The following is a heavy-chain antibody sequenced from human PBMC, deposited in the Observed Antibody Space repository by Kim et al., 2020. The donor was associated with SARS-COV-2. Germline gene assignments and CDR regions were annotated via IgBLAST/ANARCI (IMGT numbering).Heavy chain of an antibody. J-gene: IGHJ6*02. CDR3: AREGIVGATTGMDV. Sequence: YADSVKGRFPITRDNSKHTLYLQMISLRAEDTAVYYCAREGIVGATTGMDVWGQGTTVTVSS. D-gene: IGHD1-26*01. V-gene: IGHV3-33*01.